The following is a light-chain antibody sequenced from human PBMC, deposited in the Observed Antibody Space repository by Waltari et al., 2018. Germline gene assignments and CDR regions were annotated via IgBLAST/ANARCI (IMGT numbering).Light chain of an antibody. CDR3: SSYSTSITPYV. J-gene: IGLJ1*01. V-gene: IGLV2-14*03. CDR1: SRAVGGYNP. CDR2: DVS. Sequence: QSALTQPASVSGSPGQSITISCPGTSRAVGGYNPASWYQQHQGKAPKLIIYDVSSRPSGVSNRFFGSKSGNTASLTISGLQAEDEAVYFCSSYSTSITPYVFGTGTKVTVL.